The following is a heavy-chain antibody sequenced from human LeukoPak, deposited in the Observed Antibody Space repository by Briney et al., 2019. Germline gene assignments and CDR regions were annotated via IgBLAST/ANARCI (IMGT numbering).Heavy chain of an antibody. CDR2: INHSGST. D-gene: IGHD5-18*01. Sequence: SQTLSLTCTVSGGSISSGGYYWSWIRQHPGKGLEWIGEINHSGSTNYNPSLKSRVTISVDTSKNQFSLKLSSVTAADTAVYYCARGMDTAMATGVFFGYWGQGTLVTVSS. J-gene: IGHJ4*02. CDR3: ARGMDTAMATGVFFGY. CDR1: GGSISSGGYY. V-gene: IGHV4-31*03.